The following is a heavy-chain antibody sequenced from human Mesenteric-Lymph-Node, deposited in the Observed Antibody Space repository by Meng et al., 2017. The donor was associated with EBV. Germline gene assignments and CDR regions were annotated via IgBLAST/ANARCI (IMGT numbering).Heavy chain of an antibody. V-gene: IGHV3-23*01. J-gene: IGHJ4*02. D-gene: IGHD6-19*01. Sequence: EVQWLESGGVLVQPGGSLGLSLAASGFTFDNCAMNWVRQAPGKGLEWVSTISGSGDTPYYADSVKGRFTISRDNSKNTLYLEMNSLRAEDTAVYYCANSLAGHFDYWGQGALVTVSS. CDR3: ANSLAGHFDY. CDR1: GFTFDNCA. CDR2: ISGSGDTP.